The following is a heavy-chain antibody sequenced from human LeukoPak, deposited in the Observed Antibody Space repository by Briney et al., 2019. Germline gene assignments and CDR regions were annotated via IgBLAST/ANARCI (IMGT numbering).Heavy chain of an antibody. Sequence: SETLSLTCTVSGGSISSYYWSWIRQPPGKRLEWIGCINYSGSTNYNPSLKSRVTISVDTSKNQFSLKLSSVTAADTAVYYCARVRVRGVIPCYFDYWGQGTLVTVSS. CDR2: INYSGST. D-gene: IGHD3-10*02. J-gene: IGHJ4*02. V-gene: IGHV4-59*01. CDR1: GGSISSYY. CDR3: ARVRVRGVIPCYFDY.